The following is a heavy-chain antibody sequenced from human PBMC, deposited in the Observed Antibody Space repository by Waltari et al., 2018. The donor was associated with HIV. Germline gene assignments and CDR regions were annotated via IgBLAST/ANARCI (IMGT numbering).Heavy chain of an antibody. D-gene: IGHD2-2*02. CDR3: ARLGSNRLYYFDL. V-gene: IGHV5-51*01. J-gene: IGHJ4*02. CDR2: IYPGDSDS. Sequence: EVQLVQSGAEVKKPGESLKISCRGSGYTFTNYWIGWVRQLPGKGLEWMGIIYPGDSDSRYSPSFQGKVTISADKSISTAYLQWSSLRASDTAIYYCARLGSNRLYYFDLWGQGTLVTVSS. CDR1: GYTFTNYW.